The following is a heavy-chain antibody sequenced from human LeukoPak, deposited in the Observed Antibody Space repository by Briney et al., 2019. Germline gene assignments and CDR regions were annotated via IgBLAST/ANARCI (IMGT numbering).Heavy chain of an antibody. CDR1: GFTFSSYW. D-gene: IGHD6-13*01. CDR3: ARSYSSSSPKWFDP. CDR2: ITTRSTYI. J-gene: IGHJ5*02. V-gene: IGHV3-21*01. Sequence: GGSLRLSCAASGFTFSSYWMSWVRQAPGKGLEWVSSITTRSTYIYYADSVKGRFTISRDNAKNSLYLQMNSLRAEDTAVYYCARSYSSSSPKWFDPWGQGTLVTVSS.